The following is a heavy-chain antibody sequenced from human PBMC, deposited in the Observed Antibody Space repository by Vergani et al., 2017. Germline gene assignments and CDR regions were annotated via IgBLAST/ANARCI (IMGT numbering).Heavy chain of an antibody. Sequence: VQLVESGGGVVQPGRSLRLSCAASGFTFSSYEMNWVRQAPGKGLEWVSYISSSGSTIYYADSVKGRFTISRDNAKNSLYLQMNSLRAEDTAVYYCARAYDFWSGYPTPFDYWGQGTLVTVSS. CDR3: ARAYDFWSGYPTPFDY. CDR2: ISSSGSTI. CDR1: GFTFSSYE. J-gene: IGHJ4*02. V-gene: IGHV3-48*03. D-gene: IGHD3-3*01.